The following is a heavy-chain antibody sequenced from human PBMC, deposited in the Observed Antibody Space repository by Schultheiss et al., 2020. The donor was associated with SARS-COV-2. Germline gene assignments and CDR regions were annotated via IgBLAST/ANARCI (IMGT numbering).Heavy chain of an antibody. Sequence: GSLRLSCTVSGGSISSGSYYWSWIRQPPGKGLEWIGYIYYSGSTYYNPSLKSRVTISVDTSKNQFSLKLSSVTAADTAVYYCARDMLDQAFYYYYGMDVWGQGTTVTVSS. J-gene: IGHJ6*02. CDR1: GGSISSGSYY. V-gene: IGHV4-61*01. D-gene: IGHD2-8*01. CDR3: ARDMLDQAFYYYYGMDV. CDR2: IYYSGST.